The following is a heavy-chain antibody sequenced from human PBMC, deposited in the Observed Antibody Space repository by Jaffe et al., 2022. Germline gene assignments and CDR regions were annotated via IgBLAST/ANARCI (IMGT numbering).Heavy chain of an antibody. V-gene: IGHV4-59*01. Sequence: QVQLQESGPGLVKPSETLSLTCTVSGGSISSYYWSWIRQPPGKGLEWIGYIYYSGSTNYNPSLKSRVTISVDTSKNQFSLKLSSVTAADTAVYYCARCSGGSCYLFDYWGQGTLVTVSS. J-gene: IGHJ4*02. CDR3: ARCSGGSCYLFDY. D-gene: IGHD2-15*01. CDR2: IYYSGST. CDR1: GGSISSYY.